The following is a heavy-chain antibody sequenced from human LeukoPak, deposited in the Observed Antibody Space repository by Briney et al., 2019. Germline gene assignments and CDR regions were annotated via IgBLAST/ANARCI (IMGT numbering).Heavy chain of an antibody. CDR3: ARETGSAIFGVVIMMWWFDP. CDR1: GYTFTSYG. CDR2: ISAYNGNT. Sequence: ASVKVSCKASGYTFTSYGISWVRQAPGQGLEWMGWISAYNGNTNYAQKLQGRVTMTTDTSTSTAYMELRSLRSDDTAVYYCARETGSAIFGVVIMMWWFDPWGQGTLVTVSS. J-gene: IGHJ5*02. V-gene: IGHV1-18*01. D-gene: IGHD3-3*01.